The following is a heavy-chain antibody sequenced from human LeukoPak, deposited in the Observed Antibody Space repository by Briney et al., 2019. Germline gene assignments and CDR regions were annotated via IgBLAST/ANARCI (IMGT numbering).Heavy chain of an antibody. J-gene: IGHJ6*02. CDR3: ASPPEPNYDFWSGQGIYYYYGMDV. CDR2: IIPIFGTA. D-gene: IGHD3-3*01. Sequence: GSSVTVSCKASGGTFSSYAISWVRQAPGQGLEWMGGIIPIFGTANYAQKFQGRVTITADESTSTAYMELSSLRSEDTAVYYCASPPEPNYDFWSGQGIYYYYGMDVWGQGTTVTVPS. V-gene: IGHV1-69*01. CDR1: GGTFSSYA.